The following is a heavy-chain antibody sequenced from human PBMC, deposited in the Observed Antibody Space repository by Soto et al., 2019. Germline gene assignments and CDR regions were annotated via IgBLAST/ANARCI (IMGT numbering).Heavy chain of an antibody. Sequence: GGSLRLSCGASGFTFSSYNMNWVRLAPGKGLEWVSYISSSSSTMYYADSVKGRFTISRDNAKNSLYLQMNSLRDEDTAVYYCARERNSPFDPWGQGTLVTVYS. V-gene: IGHV3-48*02. J-gene: IGHJ5*02. CDR1: GFTFSSYN. D-gene: IGHD6-13*01. CDR2: ISSSSSTM. CDR3: ARERNSPFDP.